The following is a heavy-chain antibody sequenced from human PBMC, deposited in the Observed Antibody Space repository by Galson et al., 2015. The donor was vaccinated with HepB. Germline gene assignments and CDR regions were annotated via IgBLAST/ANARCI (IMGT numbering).Heavy chain of an antibody. CDR1: GFTFSSYA. V-gene: IGHV3-23*01. D-gene: IGHD3-10*01. CDR3: AKDRLIWFGELLGGFDY. J-gene: IGHJ4*02. CDR2: ISGSGGST. Sequence: SLRLSCAASGFTFSSYAMSWVRQAPGKGLEWVSAISGSGGSTYYADSVKGRFTISRDNSKNTLYLQMNSLRAEDTAVYYCAKDRLIWFGELLGGFDYWGQGTLVTVSS.